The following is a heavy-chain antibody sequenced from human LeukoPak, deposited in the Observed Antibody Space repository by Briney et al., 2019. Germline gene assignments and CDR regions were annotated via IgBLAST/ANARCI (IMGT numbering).Heavy chain of an antibody. CDR2: IYYSGST. Sequence: SETLSLTCTVSGGSISSYYWSWIRQPPGKGLEWIGCIYYSGSTNYNPSLKSRVTISVDTSKNQFSLKLSSVTAADTAVYYCASTGHDFWSGSYAFDIWGQGTMVTVSS. CDR1: GGSISSYY. J-gene: IGHJ3*02. V-gene: IGHV4-59*01. CDR3: ASTGHDFWSGSYAFDI. D-gene: IGHD3-3*01.